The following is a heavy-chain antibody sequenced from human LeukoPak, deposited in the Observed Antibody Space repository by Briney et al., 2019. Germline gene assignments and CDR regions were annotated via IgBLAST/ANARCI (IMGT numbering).Heavy chain of an antibody. CDR1: GYTFTGYY. CDR3: ASGSSYDSGGRGSDY. D-gene: IGHD3-22*01. V-gene: IGHV1-2*02. J-gene: IGHJ4*02. CDR2: INPNSGGT. Sequence: ASVKVSCKASGYTFTGYYMHWVRQAPGQGLEWMGWINPNSGGTNYAQKFQGRVTMTRDTSISTAYMELSRLRFDDTAVYYCASGSSYDSGGRGSDYWGQGTLVTVSS.